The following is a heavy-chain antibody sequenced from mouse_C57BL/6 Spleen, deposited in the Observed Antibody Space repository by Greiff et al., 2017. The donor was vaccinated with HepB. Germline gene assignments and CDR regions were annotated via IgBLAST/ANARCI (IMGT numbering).Heavy chain of an antibody. V-gene: IGHV2-9-1*01. CDR2: IWTGGGT. D-gene: IGHD2-2*01. CDR3: ARDYYGYDGLRAMDY. Sequence: QVQLKQSGPGLVAPSQSLSITCTVSGFSLTSYAISWVRQPPGKGLEWLGVIWTGGGTNYNSALKSRLSISKDNSKSQVFLKMNSLQTDDTARYYCARDYYGYDGLRAMDYWGQVTSVTVSS. CDR1: GFSLTSYA. J-gene: IGHJ4*01.